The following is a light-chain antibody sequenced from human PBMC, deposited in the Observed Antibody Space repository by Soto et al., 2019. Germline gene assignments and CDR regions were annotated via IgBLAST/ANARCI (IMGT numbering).Light chain of an antibody. CDR2: DAF. CDR1: QSLSGW. Sequence: DIQLTQTPSTLSASIGDRVTITCRASQSLSGWLAWYQQTPGKAPKLLISDAFRLESGVPSRFRGSGSGTEFSLTISSLQPGDSATFYCQQYASYPWTVGRGTKVDIK. V-gene: IGKV1-5*01. CDR3: QQYASYPWT. J-gene: IGKJ1*01.